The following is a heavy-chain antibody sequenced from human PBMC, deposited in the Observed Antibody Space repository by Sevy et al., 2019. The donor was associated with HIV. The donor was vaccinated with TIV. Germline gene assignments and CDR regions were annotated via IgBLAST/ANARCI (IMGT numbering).Heavy chain of an antibody. V-gene: IGHV4-39*01. Sequence: SQTLSLTCTVSGGSISSSSIYWGWFRQSPGKGLDYIGSIFHSGDTYYNPSLKSRVTISVDTSKNQFSLKMTSVTAADTAVYYCARYFYSNGMDVWGQGTTVTVSS. D-gene: IGHD1-26*01. J-gene: IGHJ6*02. CDR3: ARYFYSNGMDV. CDR2: IFHSGDT. CDR1: GGSISSSSIY.